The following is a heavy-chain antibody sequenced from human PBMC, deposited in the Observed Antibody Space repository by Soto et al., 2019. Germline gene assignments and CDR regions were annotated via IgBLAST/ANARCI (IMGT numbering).Heavy chain of an antibody. Sequence: SETLSLTCDVSRDSISTSSYYWGWIRQPPGKGLEWIASIYYSGATYYNPSLQSRVTISVDTSNNRFSLTLSSLTAADTAVYFCARLAYSGYRQTWGQGSLVTVSS. CDR2: IYYSGAT. CDR3: ARLAYSGYRQT. J-gene: IGHJ1*01. CDR1: RDSISTSSYY. V-gene: IGHV4-39*02. D-gene: IGHD1-26*01.